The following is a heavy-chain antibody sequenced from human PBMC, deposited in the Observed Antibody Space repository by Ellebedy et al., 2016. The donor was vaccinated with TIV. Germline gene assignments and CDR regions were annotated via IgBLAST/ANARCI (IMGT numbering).Heavy chain of an antibody. CDR2: IYYSGST. Sequence: SETLSLTCTVSGGSISSYYWSWIRQPPGKGLEWIGYIYYSGSTNYNPSLKSRVTISVDTSKNQFSLKLSSVAAADTAVYYCARDRGLAVAGTQYYYYGMDVWGQGTTVTVSS. CDR1: GGSISSYY. D-gene: IGHD6-19*01. CDR3: ARDRGLAVAGTQYYYYGMDV. V-gene: IGHV4-59*01. J-gene: IGHJ6*02.